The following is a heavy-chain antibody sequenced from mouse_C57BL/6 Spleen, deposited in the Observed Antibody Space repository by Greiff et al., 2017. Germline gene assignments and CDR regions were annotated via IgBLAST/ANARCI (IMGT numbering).Heavy chain of an antibody. V-gene: IGHV1-82*01. CDR3: ARFYYGSSGGFYAMDY. CDR1: GYAFSSSW. D-gene: IGHD1-1*01. J-gene: IGHJ4*01. Sequence: VQLQQSGPELVKPGASVKISCKASGYAFSSSWMNWVKQRPGKGLEWIGRIYPGDGDTNYNGKFKGKATLTADKSSSTAYMQLSSLTSEDSAVYFCARFYYGSSGGFYAMDYWGQGTSVTVSS. CDR2: IYPGDGDT.